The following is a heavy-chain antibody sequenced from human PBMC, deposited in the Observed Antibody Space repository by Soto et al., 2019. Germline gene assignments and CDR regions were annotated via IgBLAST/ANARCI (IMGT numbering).Heavy chain of an antibody. D-gene: IGHD3-10*01. CDR3: ARAPRGNYGYPSYFDY. J-gene: IGHJ4*02. CDR1: GYTFTSYY. Sequence: ASVKVSCKASGYTFTSYYIHWVRQAPGQGLEWMGVINPSGGSTSYAQNFQGRVTMTRDTSTSTVYMELSSLRSEDTAVYYCARAPRGNYGYPSYFDYWGQGTLVTVSS. V-gene: IGHV1-46*01. CDR2: INPSGGST.